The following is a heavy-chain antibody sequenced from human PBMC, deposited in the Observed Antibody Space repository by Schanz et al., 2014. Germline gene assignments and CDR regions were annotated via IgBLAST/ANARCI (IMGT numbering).Heavy chain of an antibody. Sequence: EVQLLDSGGGLVQPGGSLRLSCAASGFTFSSYAMSWVRQAPGKGLEWVSGISGSGGSTYYADSVKGRFTISRDNSKNILYLQMNSLRAEDTAVYYCAKARRKSNCSGGRCVHYSYYGMDVWGQGTTVTVSS. CDR2: ISGSGGST. J-gene: IGHJ6*02. V-gene: IGHV3-23*01. CDR3: AKARRKSNCSGGRCVHYSYYGMDV. D-gene: IGHD2-15*01. CDR1: GFTFSSYA.